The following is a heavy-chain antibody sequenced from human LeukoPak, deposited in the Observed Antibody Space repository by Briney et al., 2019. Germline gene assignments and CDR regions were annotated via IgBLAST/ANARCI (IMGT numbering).Heavy chain of an antibody. CDR2: ISSSSSYI. J-gene: IGHJ3*02. V-gene: IGHV3-21*01. Sequence: GGSLRLSCAASGFTFSSCSMNWVRQAPGKGLEWVSSISSSSSYIYYADSVKGRFTISRDNAKNSLYLQMNSLRAEDTAVYYCAREWVGATGFDIWGQGTMVTVSS. CDR1: GFTFSSCS. CDR3: AREWVGATGFDI. D-gene: IGHD1-26*01.